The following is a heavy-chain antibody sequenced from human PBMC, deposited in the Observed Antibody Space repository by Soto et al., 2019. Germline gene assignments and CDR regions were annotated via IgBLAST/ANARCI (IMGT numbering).Heavy chain of an antibody. CDR3: AREAVFYDTSGFSLYYFDY. V-gene: IGHV3-30-3*01. Sequence: LRLSCAASRFTFRTYTMHWVRQTPGKGPEWVALISDDGGHKFYADSVRGRFSISRDNSKNTLYLQMDSLRSEDTAVYFCAREAVFYDTSGFSLYYFDYWGQGALVTVSS. J-gene: IGHJ4*02. CDR1: RFTFRTYT. D-gene: IGHD3-22*01. CDR2: ISDDGGHK.